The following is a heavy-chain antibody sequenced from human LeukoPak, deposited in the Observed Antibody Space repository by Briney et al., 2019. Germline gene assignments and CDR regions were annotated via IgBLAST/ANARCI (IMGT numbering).Heavy chain of an antibody. J-gene: IGHJ4*02. V-gene: IGHV4-59*08. CDR1: GDSIRDYY. Sequence: SETLSLTCSVSGDSIRDYYWTWIRQPPGVGLEWIGYIYSTGSTNYNPSLKSRVTISLDMSKSQFSLKLSSVTAADTAVYYCARQNWANYRYIEGGFDYWGRGTLVSVSS. CDR3: ARQNWANYRYIEGGFDY. CDR2: IYSTGST. D-gene: IGHD3-16*02.